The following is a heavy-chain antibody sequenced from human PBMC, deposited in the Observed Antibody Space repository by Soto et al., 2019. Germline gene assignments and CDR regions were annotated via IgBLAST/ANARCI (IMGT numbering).Heavy chain of an antibody. Sequence: PGGSLRLSCAASGFTFSSYAMSWVRQAPGNGLEWVSAISGSGGSTYYAGSVKGRFTISRDNSKNTLYLQMNSLRAEDTAVYYCAKEEYSSGGTFDYWGQGTLVTVSS. CDR2: ISGSGGST. CDR1: GFTFSSYA. D-gene: IGHD6-19*01. J-gene: IGHJ4*02. CDR3: AKEEYSSGGTFDY. V-gene: IGHV3-23*01.